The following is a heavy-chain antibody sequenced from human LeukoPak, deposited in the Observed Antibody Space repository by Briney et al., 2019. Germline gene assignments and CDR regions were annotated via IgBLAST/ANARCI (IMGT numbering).Heavy chain of an antibody. CDR2: INAGNGNT. CDR1: GYTFTSYA. CDR3: ARGAAAGHFDY. V-gene: IGHV1-3*01. J-gene: IGHJ4*02. Sequence: GASVMVSCKASGYTFTSYAMHWVRQAPGQRLEWMGWINAGNGNTKYSQKFQGRVTITRDTSASTAYMELSSLRSEDTAEYYCARGAAAGHFDYWGQGTLVTVSS. D-gene: IGHD6-13*01.